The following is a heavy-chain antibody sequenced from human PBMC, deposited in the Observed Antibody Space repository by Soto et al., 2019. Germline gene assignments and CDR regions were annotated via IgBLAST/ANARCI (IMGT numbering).Heavy chain of an antibody. D-gene: IGHD3-22*01. V-gene: IGHV3-30-3*01. J-gene: IGHJ6*02. CDR3: ARPVVVMSFYYYYSMDV. Sequence: GGSLRLSCAASGFTFSSYAMHWVRQAPGKGLEWVAVISYDGSNKYYADSVKGRFTISRDNSKNTLYLQMNSLRAEDTAVYYCARPVVVMSFYYYYSMDVWGQGTTVTVSS. CDR1: GFTFSSYA. CDR2: ISYDGSNK.